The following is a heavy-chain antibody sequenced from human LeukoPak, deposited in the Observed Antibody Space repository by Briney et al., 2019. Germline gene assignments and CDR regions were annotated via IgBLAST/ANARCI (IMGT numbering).Heavy chain of an antibody. CDR2: INPNSGGT. Sequence: ASVKVSCKASGYTFTGYYMHWVRQAPGQGLEWMGWINPNSGGTNYAQKFQGWVTMTRDTSISTAYMELSRLRSDDTAVYYCARGGYSSGYYFDYWGQGTLVTVSS. CDR3: ARGGYSSGYYFDY. CDR1: GYTFTGYY. J-gene: IGHJ4*02. V-gene: IGHV1-2*04. D-gene: IGHD3-22*01.